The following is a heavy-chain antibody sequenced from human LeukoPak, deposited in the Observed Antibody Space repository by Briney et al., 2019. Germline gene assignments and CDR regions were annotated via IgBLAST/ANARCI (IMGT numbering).Heavy chain of an antibody. CDR2: IYYSGST. CDR3: ARGPPWIQLWFSPYFDY. J-gene: IGHJ4*02. Sequence: SETLSLTCTVSGGSISSYYWSWLRQPPGKGLEWIGYIYYSGSTNYNPSLKSRVTISVDTSKNQFSLKLSSVTAADTAVYYCARGPPWIQLWFSPYFDYWGQGTLVTVSS. CDR1: GGSISSYY. V-gene: IGHV4-59*01. D-gene: IGHD5-18*01.